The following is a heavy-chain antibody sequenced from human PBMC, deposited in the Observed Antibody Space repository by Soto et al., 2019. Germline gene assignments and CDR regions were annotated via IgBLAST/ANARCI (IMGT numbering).Heavy chain of an antibody. V-gene: IGHV3-30-3*01. D-gene: IGHD2-2*01. CDR3: ARTDRTPLDAFDL. CDR1: GFTFSSYA. CDR2: ILYDGNNK. Sequence: PGGSLRLSYAASGFTFSSYAIHWVRQAPGRGLEWVALILYDGNNKNYADSVKGRFTISRDNSKNTVYLQMNSLRPEDTAVYYCARTDRTPLDAFDLWGQGTVVTVSS. J-gene: IGHJ3*01.